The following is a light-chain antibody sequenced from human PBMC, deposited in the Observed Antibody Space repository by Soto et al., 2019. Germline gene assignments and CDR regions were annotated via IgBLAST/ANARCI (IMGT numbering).Light chain of an antibody. J-gene: IGKJ5*01. CDR2: DAS. CDR3: QQYNTHST. V-gene: IGKV1-5*01. CDR1: QNIRNW. Sequence: IQMTQSPSTRSASVGDSVTITCRASQNIRNWLAWYQQKPGKAPNPLIYDASSLKGGVPARFSGSGSGTEFTLTISSMTPDDFATYYCQQYNTHSTFGQGTRLEI.